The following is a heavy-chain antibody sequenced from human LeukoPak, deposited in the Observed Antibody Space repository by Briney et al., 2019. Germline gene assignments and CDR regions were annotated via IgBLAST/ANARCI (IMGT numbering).Heavy chain of an antibody. D-gene: IGHD6-6*01. CDR1: GYTFTSYG. V-gene: IGHV1-18*01. Sequence: GASVKVSCKASGYTFTSYGISWVRQAPGQGLEWMGWIGAYNGNTNYAQKLQGRVTMTTDTSTSTAYMELRSLRSDDTAVYYCAREEYSSSSGPNDAFDIWGQGTMVTVSS. CDR2: IGAYNGNT. CDR3: AREEYSSSSGPNDAFDI. J-gene: IGHJ3*02.